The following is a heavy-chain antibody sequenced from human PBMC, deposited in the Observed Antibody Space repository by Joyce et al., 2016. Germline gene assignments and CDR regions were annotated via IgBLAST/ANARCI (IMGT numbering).Heavy chain of an antibody. J-gene: IGHJ4*02. V-gene: IGHV3-30*18. CDR2: IENDGNKK. Sequence: QVQLVESGGGVVQPGRFLRLSCAASGFTFSNYGMHWVRQAPGKGLGWVAVIENDGNKKYYADSVKGRFTISRDNSKNTLYLQMNSRRAEDTAVYYCAKRYDYVDYWGQGTLVTVSS. CDR3: AKRYDYVDY. CDR1: GFTFSNYG. D-gene: IGHD3-16*01.